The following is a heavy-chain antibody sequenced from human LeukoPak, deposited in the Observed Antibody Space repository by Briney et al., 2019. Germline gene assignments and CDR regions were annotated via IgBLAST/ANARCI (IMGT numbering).Heavy chain of an antibody. D-gene: IGHD2-15*01. CDR1: GGTFSSYA. J-gene: IGHJ5*02. CDR2: IIPIFGTA. CDR3: AKRGIAPAYNWFDP. Sequence: SVKVSCKASGGTFSSYAISWVRQAPGHGLEWMGGIIPIFGTANYAQKFQGRVTITADESTSTAYMELSSLRSEDTAVYYCAKRGIAPAYNWFDPWGQGTLVTVSS. V-gene: IGHV1-69*13.